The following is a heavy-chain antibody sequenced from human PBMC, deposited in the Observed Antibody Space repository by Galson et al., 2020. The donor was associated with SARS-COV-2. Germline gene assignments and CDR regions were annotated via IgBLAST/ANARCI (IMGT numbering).Heavy chain of an antibody. D-gene: IGHD3-16*01. Sequence: GGSLRLSCAASGFTFNNAWMSWVRQAPGKGLEWVGRSKSKTDGGTTDYAAPVKCRFTTSRDDSKNTMYLQMTNLQTEDTAIYYCTADVPEGGVGEFDYWGQGTLVTVSS. V-gene: IGHV3-15*01. CDR3: TADVPEGGVGEFDY. J-gene: IGHJ4*02. CDR1: GFTFNNAW. CDR2: SKSKTDGGTT.